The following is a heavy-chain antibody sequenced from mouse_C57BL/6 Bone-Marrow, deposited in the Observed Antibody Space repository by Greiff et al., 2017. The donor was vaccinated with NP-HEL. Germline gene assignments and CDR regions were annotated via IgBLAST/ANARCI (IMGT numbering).Heavy chain of an antibody. Sequence: EVQVVESGGGLVKPGGSLKLSCAASGFTFSSYAMSWVRQTPEKRLEWVATISDGGSYTYYPDNVKGRFTISRDNAKNNLYLQMSHLKSEDTAMYYCARDCRYILYYFDYWGQGTTLTVSS. CDR1: GFTFSSYA. V-gene: IGHV5-4*01. J-gene: IGHJ2*01. D-gene: IGHD1-1*01. CDR2: ISDGGSYT. CDR3: ARDCRYILYYFDY.